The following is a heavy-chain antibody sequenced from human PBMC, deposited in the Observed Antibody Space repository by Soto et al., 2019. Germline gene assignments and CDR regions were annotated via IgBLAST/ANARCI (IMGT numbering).Heavy chain of an antibody. D-gene: IGHD3-10*01. CDR2: ISAYNGNT. Sequence: ASVKVACKASGCTFTSYGISWVRQAPGQGLEWMGWISAYNGNTNYAQKLQGRVTMTTDTSTSTAYMELRSLRSDDTAVYYCARDPPLLWFGESETNWFDPRGQGTLVTVSS. CDR1: GCTFTSYG. V-gene: IGHV1-18*01. J-gene: IGHJ5*02. CDR3: ARDPPLLWFGESETNWFDP.